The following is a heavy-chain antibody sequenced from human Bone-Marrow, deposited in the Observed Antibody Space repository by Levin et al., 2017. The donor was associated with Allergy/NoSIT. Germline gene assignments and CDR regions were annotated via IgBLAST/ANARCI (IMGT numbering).Heavy chain of an antibody. CDR2: INPSDSDT. CDR3: ARLSSDVGSLGAYDF. CDR1: GYTFTSNW. Sequence: PPASVKVSCKGSGYTFTSNWIGWVRQMPGKGLEWMGIINPSDSDTRYSPSFEGQVAFSVDKSTDSVYLQWRSLKASDTAMYYCARLSSDVGSLGAYDFWGQGTKVTVSS. J-gene: IGHJ3*01. V-gene: IGHV5-51*01. D-gene: IGHD1-26*01.